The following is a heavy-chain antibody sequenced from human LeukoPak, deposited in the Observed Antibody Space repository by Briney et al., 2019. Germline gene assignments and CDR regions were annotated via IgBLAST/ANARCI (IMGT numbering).Heavy chain of an antibody. CDR2: ISTSGSTI. CDR3: ARDLGGDGRRSCFDY. V-gene: IGHV3-48*03. D-gene: IGHD2-21*01. CDR1: GFTFSGYE. Sequence: PGGSLRLSCAASGFTFSGYEMNWVRQAPGKGLEWVSYISTSGSTIYYADSVKRRFTISRDNAKNSLYLQMNSLRAEDTAVYYCARDLGGDGRRSCFDYWGQGTLVTVSS. J-gene: IGHJ4*02.